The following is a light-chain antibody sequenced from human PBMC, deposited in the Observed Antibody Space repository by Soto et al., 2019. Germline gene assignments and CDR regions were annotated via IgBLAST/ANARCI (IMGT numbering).Light chain of an antibody. Sequence: DLVMTQSPLSLPVTPGEPASISCRSSQSLLHSNGYNYLDWYLQKPGQSPQLLIYLGSNRASGVPDRFSGSGSGTDFTLKISRVEAEDVGVYYCMQALQTPRTVGGGTKVEIK. CDR2: LGS. CDR3: MQALQTPRT. V-gene: IGKV2-28*01. CDR1: QSLLHSNGYNY. J-gene: IGKJ4*01.